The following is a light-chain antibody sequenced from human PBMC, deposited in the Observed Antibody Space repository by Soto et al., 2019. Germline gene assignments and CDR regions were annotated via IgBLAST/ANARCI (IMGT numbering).Light chain of an antibody. J-gene: IGLJ2*01. Sequence: QSALTQPASVSGSLGQSITMSCTGTSSDVGRYSLVSWYQQSPGKAPKLIIFEDIERPSGVSNRFSGSKSGNTASLTISGLQTEDEADYYCCSYAGGTSVIFGGGTKLTVL. CDR1: SSDVGRYSL. V-gene: IGLV2-23*01. CDR3: CSYAGGTSVI. CDR2: EDI.